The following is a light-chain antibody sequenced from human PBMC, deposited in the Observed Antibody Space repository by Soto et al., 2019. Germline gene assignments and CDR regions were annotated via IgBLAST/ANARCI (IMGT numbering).Light chain of an antibody. CDR2: DAS. J-gene: IGKJ1*01. Sequence: DIQMTQSPSTLSAPVGDRVTITCRASQSISIWLAWYQQKPGQAPKLLIYDASSLESGVPSRFSGSGSGTEFTLTISRLQPDDFAGYYCQQYNSYSGTFGQGTKVEIK. CDR1: QSISIW. V-gene: IGKV1-5*01. CDR3: QQYNSYSGT.